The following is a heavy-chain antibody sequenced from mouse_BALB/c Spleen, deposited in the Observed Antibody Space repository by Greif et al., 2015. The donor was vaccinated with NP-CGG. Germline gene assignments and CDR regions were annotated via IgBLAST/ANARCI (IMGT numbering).Heavy chain of an antibody. J-gene: IGHJ2*01. CDR3: ARDYAYCFDY. V-gene: IGHV1-12*01. D-gene: IGHD2-4*01. Sequence: SGAELVKPGASVKMSCKASGYTFTSYNMHWVKQTPGQGLEWIGAIYPGNGDTSYNQKFKGKATLTADKSSSTAYMQLSSLTSEDSAVYYCARDYAYCFDYWAKAPLSQSPQ. CDR1: GYTFTSYN. CDR2: IYPGNGDT.